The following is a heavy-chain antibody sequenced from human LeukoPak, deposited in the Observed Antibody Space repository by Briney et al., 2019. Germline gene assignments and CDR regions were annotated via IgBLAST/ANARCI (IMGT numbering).Heavy chain of an antibody. CDR1: GGSISSYY. CDR2: IYYSGST. CDR3: ARGTTYYDFWSGYSGFSRAFDI. Sequence: SETLSLTCTVSGGSISSYYWSWIRQPPGKGLEWIGYIYYSGSTNYNPSLKSRVTISVDTSKNQFSLKLSSVTAADTAVYYCARGTTYYDFWSGYSGFSRAFDIWGQGTMVTVSS. D-gene: IGHD3-3*01. V-gene: IGHV4-59*12. J-gene: IGHJ3*02.